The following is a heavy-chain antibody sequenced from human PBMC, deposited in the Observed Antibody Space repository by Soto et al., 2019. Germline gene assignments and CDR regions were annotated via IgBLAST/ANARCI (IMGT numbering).Heavy chain of an antibody. CDR2: ISYDGSNK. D-gene: IGHD7-27*01. J-gene: IGHJ5*02. CDR3: AKDLLGWFDP. V-gene: IGHV3-30*18. CDR1: GFTFSSYG. Sequence: GGSLRLSSAASGFTFSSYGMHWVRQAPGKGLEWVAVISYDGSNKYYADSVKGRFTISRDNSKNTLYLQMNSLRAEDTAVYYCAKDLLGWFDPWGQGTLVTVSS.